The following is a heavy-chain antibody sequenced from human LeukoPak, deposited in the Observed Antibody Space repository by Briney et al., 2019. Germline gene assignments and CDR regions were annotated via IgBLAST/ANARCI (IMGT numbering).Heavy chain of an antibody. D-gene: IGHD2-15*01. J-gene: IGHJ4*02. CDR2: ISYDGSNK. CDR3: ARDNCQGFCELVVAATLDY. Sequence: GRSLRLSCAASGFTFSSYGMHWVRQAPGKGLEWVAVISYDGSNKYYADSVKGRLTISRDNSKNTLYLQMNSLRAEDTAVYYCARDNCQGFCELVVAATLDYWGQGTLVTVSS. CDR1: GFTFSSYG. V-gene: IGHV3-30*03.